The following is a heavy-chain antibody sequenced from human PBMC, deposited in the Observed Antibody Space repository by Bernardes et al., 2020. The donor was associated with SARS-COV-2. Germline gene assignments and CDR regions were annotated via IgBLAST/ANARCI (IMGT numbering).Heavy chain of an antibody. Sequence: ASVKVSCKASGYTFTSYGISWVRQAPGQGLEWMGWISAYNGNTNYAQKLQGRVTMTTDTSTSTAYMELRSLRSDDTAVYYCARGREYCSSTSCYTDAFDIWGQGTMVTVSS. CDR2: ISAYNGNT. V-gene: IGHV1-18*01. CDR1: GYTFTSYG. J-gene: IGHJ3*02. D-gene: IGHD2-2*02. CDR3: ARGREYCSSTSCYTDAFDI.